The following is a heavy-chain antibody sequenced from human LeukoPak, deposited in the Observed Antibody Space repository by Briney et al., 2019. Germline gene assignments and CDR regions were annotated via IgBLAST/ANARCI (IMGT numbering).Heavy chain of an antibody. D-gene: IGHD3-10*01. CDR1: GGSIRGYY. J-gene: IGHJ5*02. V-gene: IGHV4-59*01. CDR2: IYYSGTT. CDR3: ARDKGSMVRGLGGFDP. Sequence: SETLSLTCNVSGGSIRGYYWSWIRQPPGKGLEWIGYIYYSGTTNYNPSLKSRVTISLDTSKNHFSLKLTSVTAADTAVYYCARDKGSMVRGLGGFDPWGQGTLVTVSS.